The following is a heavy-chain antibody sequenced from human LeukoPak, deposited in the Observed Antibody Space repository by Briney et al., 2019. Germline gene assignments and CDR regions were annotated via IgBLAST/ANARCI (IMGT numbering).Heavy chain of an antibody. V-gene: IGHV4-39*01. CDR3: ARGEVIPLTIFGVGVYNWFDP. Sequence: SETLSLTCTVSGGSISSSSYYWGWIRQPPGKGLEWIGSIYYSGSTYYNPSLKSRVTISVDTSKNQFSLKLSSVTAADTAVYYCARGEVIPLTIFGVGVYNWFDPWGQGTLVTVSS. D-gene: IGHD3-3*01. CDR2: IYYSGST. CDR1: GGSISSSSYY. J-gene: IGHJ5*02.